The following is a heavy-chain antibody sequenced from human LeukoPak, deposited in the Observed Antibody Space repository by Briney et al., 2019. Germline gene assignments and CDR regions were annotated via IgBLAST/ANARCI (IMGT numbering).Heavy chain of an antibody. CDR1: GGSISSYY. V-gene: IGHV4-59*01. CDR2: IYYSGST. Sequence: SETLSLTCTVSGGSISSYYWSWIRQPPGKGLEWIGYIYYSGSTNYNPSLKSRVTISVDTSKNQFSLKLSSVTAADTAVYYCARGSSSGWDYFFDYWGQGTLVTVSS. D-gene: IGHD6-19*01. J-gene: IGHJ4*02. CDR3: ARGSSSGWDYFFDY.